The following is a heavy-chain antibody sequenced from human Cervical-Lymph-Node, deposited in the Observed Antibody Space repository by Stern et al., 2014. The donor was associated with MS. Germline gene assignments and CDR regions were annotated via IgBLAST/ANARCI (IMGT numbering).Heavy chain of an antibody. D-gene: IGHD3-10*01. CDR3: TAGVPFDY. Sequence: EVQLVESGGGLVKPGGSLRLSCAASGFTFNNAWMSWVRQAPGKGLDWVGRIKSKTDGETTDYAAPVRDRFTISRDDSNHTLYLQMSSLKTEDTAVYYCTAGVPFDYWGHGTLVTVSS. V-gene: IGHV3-15*01. J-gene: IGHJ4*01. CDR2: IKSKTDGETT. CDR1: GFTFNNAW.